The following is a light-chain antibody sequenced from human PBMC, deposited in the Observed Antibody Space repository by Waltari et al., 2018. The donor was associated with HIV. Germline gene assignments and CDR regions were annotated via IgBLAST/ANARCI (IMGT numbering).Light chain of an antibody. J-gene: IGLJ3*02. V-gene: IGLV5-45*01. CDR3: MVWHSSAWV. CDR2: YKSDSDK. CDR1: SGFNVATYR. Sequence: QAVVTQPASLSASPGASASLTCTLRSGFNVATYRIYWYQQKPGIPPQYLLRYKSDSDKQQGSGVPSRFSGSKYASANAVILLISGVQSEDEADYYCMVWHSSAWVFGGGTKVTVL.